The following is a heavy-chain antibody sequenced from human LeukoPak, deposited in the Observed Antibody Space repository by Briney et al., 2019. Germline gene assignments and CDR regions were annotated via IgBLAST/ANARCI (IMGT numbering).Heavy chain of an antibody. Sequence: GGSLRLSCAASGFTFRGYGMHWVRQTPGKGLEWVSAIETDGSATTYVDSVEGRFSISRDNAKNILFLQMNSLRVEDTAVYYCARGGGYRLDYSGQGTLVTVSS. CDR3: ARGGGYRLDY. CDR1: GFTFRGYG. D-gene: IGHD6-25*01. J-gene: IGHJ4*02. CDR2: IETDGSAT. V-gene: IGHV3-74*01.